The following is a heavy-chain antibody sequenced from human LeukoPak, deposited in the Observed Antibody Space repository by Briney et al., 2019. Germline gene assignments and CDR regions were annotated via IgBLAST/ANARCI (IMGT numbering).Heavy chain of an antibody. CDR1: GFTFSSYW. D-gene: IGHD6-13*01. V-gene: IGHV3-7*01. Sequence: PGGSLRLSCTASGFTFSSYWMSWIRQAPGKGLEWVANIKQDGSEKYYVDSVKGRFTISRDNAKNSLYLQMNSLRAEDTAVYYCARPTLGPSSWYGYPPTKYFQHWGQGTLVTVSS. CDR2: IKQDGSEK. J-gene: IGHJ1*01. CDR3: ARPTLGPSSWYGYPPTKYFQH.